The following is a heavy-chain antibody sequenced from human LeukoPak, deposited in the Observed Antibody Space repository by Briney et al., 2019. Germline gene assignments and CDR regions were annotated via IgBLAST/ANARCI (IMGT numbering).Heavy chain of an antibody. CDR3: ARDKIVGPTTLDY. D-gene: IGHD1-26*01. V-gene: IGHV3-7*01. J-gene: IGHJ4*02. CDR2: IKQDGSEI. Sequence: QTGGSLRLSCAASGFTFSGYWMSWVRQTPEKGLEWVANIKQDGSEIYYVDSVKGRFTISRDNAENSLYLQMNSLRADDTAVYYCARDKIVGPTTLDYWGQGTLVTVSS. CDR1: GFTFSGYW.